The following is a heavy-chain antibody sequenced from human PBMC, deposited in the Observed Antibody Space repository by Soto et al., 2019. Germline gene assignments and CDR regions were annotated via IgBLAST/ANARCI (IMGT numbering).Heavy chain of an antibody. J-gene: IGHJ4*02. Sequence: EVQLLESGGGLVQPGGSLRLSCAASGFAFSSYAMSWVRQAPGKGLEWVSSISGSTSGTYYADAVKGRFTISRDNSNNTLYLQMNSLSAEDTAVYYCAKDRGFIDTFGYWGQGALVTVSS. D-gene: IGHD3-16*02. CDR2: ISGSTSGT. CDR1: GFAFSSYA. CDR3: AKDRGFIDTFGY. V-gene: IGHV3-23*01.